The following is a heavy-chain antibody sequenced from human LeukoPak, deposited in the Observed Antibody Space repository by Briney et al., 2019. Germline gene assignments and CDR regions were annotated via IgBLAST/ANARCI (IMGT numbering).Heavy chain of an antibody. CDR1: GFTFDDYA. J-gene: IGHJ6*03. CDR2: ISWNSGSI. V-gene: IGHV3-9*01. Sequence: PGGSLRLSCAASGFTFDDYAMHWVRQAPGKGLEWVSGISWNSGSIGYADSVKGRFTISRDNAKNSLYLQMNSLRAEDTALYYCARRVDGSGRYRGYYYYYMDVWGTGTTVTISS. D-gene: IGHD3-10*01. CDR3: ARRVDGSGRYRGYYYYYMDV.